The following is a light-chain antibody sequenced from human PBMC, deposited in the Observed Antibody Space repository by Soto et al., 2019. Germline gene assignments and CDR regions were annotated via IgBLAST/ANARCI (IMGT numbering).Light chain of an antibody. J-gene: IGKJ1*01. V-gene: IGKV1-5*01. CDR2: DAS. CDR1: QSMNDW. CDR3: LRYNAFSQT. Sequence: DIQMTQSPSTLSASVGDRVTITCRASQSMNDWLAWYQQKPGKAPKVLIYDASSLQSGVPSRFSGSGSGTEFTLTIDSLQPDDVAIYYCLRYNAFSQTFGQGTKVDIK.